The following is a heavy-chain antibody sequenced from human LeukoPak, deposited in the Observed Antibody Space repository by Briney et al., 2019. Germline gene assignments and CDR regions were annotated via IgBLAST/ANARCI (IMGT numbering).Heavy chain of an antibody. CDR1: GVSFSGYY. Sequence: SETLSLTCAVYGVSFSGYYWSWIRQPPGKGLEWIGEINHSGSTNYNPSLKSRVTISVDTSKNQFSLKLSSVTAADTAVYYCARERYGYLDYWGQGTLVTVSS. V-gene: IGHV4-34*01. J-gene: IGHJ4*02. CDR2: INHSGST. CDR3: ARERYGYLDY. D-gene: IGHD5-18*01.